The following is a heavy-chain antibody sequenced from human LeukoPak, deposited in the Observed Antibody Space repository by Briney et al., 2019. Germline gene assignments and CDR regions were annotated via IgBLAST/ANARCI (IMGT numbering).Heavy chain of an antibody. Sequence: SETLSLTCTVSGGSISSYYLSWMRELPGKGLEWMAYFYHSGGTNYNTSLQGRVTMSIDTSKNQFSLKLTSVTAADTAVYYCARSLSSSRFSLWKYWGQGTLVTVSS. D-gene: IGHD6-13*01. CDR3: ARSLSSSRFSLWKY. J-gene: IGHJ4*02. V-gene: IGHV4-59*01. CDR1: GGSISSYY. CDR2: FYHSGGT.